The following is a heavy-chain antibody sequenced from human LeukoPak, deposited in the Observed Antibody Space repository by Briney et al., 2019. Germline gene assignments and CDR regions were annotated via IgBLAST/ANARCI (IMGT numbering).Heavy chain of an antibody. CDR1: GGSFSGYY. V-gene: IGHV4-34*01. D-gene: IGHD4-17*01. Sequence: PSETLSLTCAVYGGSFSGYYWSWIRQPPGKGLEWIGEINHSGSTNYNPSLKSRVTISVDTSKNQFSLKLSSVTAADTAVYYCARGLPAVTTVTTFDYWGQGTLVTVSS. CDR3: ARGLPAVTTVTTFDY. CDR2: INHSGST. J-gene: IGHJ4*02.